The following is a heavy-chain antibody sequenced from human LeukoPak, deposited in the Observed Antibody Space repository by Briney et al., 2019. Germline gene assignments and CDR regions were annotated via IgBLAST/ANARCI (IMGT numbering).Heavy chain of an antibody. CDR3: AKTGSTVTTLNWFDP. Sequence: GGSLRLSCAASGFTFSSNGMSWVRQAPGKGLEWVSGISVSGGITFYADSVKGRFTISGDNAKKTLYLQMNSLRGEETAVSYCAKTGSTVTTLNWFDPWGQGTLVTVPS. D-gene: IGHD4-17*01. V-gene: IGHV3-23*01. CDR1: GFTFSSNG. CDR2: ISVSGGIT. J-gene: IGHJ5*02.